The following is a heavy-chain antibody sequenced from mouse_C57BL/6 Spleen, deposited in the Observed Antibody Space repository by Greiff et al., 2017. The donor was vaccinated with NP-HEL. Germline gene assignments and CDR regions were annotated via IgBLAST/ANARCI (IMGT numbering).Heavy chain of an antibody. CDR1: GYSITSGYY. D-gene: IGHD2-4*01. CDR2: ISYDGSN. V-gene: IGHV3-6*01. J-gene: IGHJ4*01. CDR3: AREDYDYDRDYAMDY. Sequence: EVQLVESGPGLVKPSQSLSLTCSVTGYSITSGYYWNWIRQFPGNKLEWMGYISYDGSNNYNPSLKNRISITRDTSKNQFFLKLNSVTTEDTATYYCAREDYDYDRDYAMDYWGQGTSVTVSS.